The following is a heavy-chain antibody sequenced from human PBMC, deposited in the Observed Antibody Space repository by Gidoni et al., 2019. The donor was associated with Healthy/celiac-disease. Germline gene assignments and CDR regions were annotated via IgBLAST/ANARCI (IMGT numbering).Heavy chain of an antibody. CDR3: ARYGTYYYYSSGYYLFDY. V-gene: IGHV1-69*01. Sequence: GAEVKKPGSSVKVSCKASGGTFSSYAISWVRQAPGQGLEWMGGIIPIFGTANYAQKFQGRVTIPADESTSTAYMELSSLISEDTSVYYCARYGTYYYYSSGYYLFDYWGQGTLVTVSS. CDR2: IIPIFGTA. CDR1: GGTFSSYA. D-gene: IGHD3-22*01. J-gene: IGHJ4*02.